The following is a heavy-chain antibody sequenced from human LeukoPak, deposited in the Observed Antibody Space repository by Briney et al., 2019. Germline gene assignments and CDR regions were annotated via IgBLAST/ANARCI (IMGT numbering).Heavy chain of an antibody. V-gene: IGHV4-34*01. CDR2: INHSGST. CDR1: GFTVSSNS. D-gene: IGHD5-18*01. J-gene: IGHJ4*02. CDR3: ASATRGYSYGY. Sequence: GSLRLSCTVSGFTVSSNSMSWVRQAPGKGLEWIGEINHSGSTNYNPSLKSRVTISVDTSKNQFSLKLSSVTAADTAVYYCASATRGYSYGYWGQGTLVTVSS.